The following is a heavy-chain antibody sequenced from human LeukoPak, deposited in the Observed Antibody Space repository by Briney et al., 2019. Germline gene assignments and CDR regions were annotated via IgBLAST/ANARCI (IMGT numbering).Heavy chain of an antibody. V-gene: IGHV3-48*03. J-gene: IGHJ4*02. Sequence: GGSLRLSCAASGFTFSSYEMNWVRQAPGKGLEWVSYISSSGSTIYYADSVKGRFTISRDNAKNSLDLHMNSLRAEDTAVYYCARASRYDSTGYYPYYFDYWGQGTLVTVSS. CDR2: ISSSGSTI. CDR1: GFTFSSYE. D-gene: IGHD3-22*01. CDR3: ARASRYDSTGYYPYYFDY.